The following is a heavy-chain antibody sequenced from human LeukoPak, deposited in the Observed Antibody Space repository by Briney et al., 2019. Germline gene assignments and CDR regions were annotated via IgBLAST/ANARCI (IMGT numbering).Heavy chain of an antibody. J-gene: IGHJ4*02. CDR1: GGSFSGYY. V-gene: IGHV4-34*01. D-gene: IGHD3-16*02. Sequence: KPSETLSLTCAVYGGSFSGYYWSWIRQPPGKGLEWIGEINHSGSTNYNPSLKSRVTISVDTSKNQFSLKLSSVTAADTAVYYCAINYVWGSYRYTQALGYWGQGTLVTVSS. CDR2: INHSGST. CDR3: AINYVWGSYRYTQALGY.